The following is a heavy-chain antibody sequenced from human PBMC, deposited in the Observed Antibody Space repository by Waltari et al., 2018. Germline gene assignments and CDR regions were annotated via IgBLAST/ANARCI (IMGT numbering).Heavy chain of an antibody. Sequence: QLQLQESGPGLVKPSETLSLSCFVSGASVSRYSWDWIRQSPGKGREWIGTMHTNGNTYYNPSLNSRVSISVDMSKNQFSLKLSSLTAADTAVYYCARLPTGYPNWVDPWGQGTLVTVSS. J-gene: IGHJ5*02. CDR2: MHTNGNT. CDR1: GASVSRYS. V-gene: IGHV4-39*01. CDR3: ARLPTGYPNWVDP. D-gene: IGHD6-13*01.